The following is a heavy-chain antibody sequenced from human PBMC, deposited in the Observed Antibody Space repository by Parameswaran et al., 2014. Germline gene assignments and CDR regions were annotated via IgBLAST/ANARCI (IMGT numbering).Heavy chain of an antibody. CDR3: ARAPPFAGGVNDY. CDR1: GFTVSSNY. J-gene: IGHJ4*02. D-gene: IGHD3-16*01. Sequence: GGSLRLSCAASGFTVSSNYMSWVRQAPGKGLEWVSVIYSGGSTYYADSVKGRFTISRDNSKNTLYLQMNSLRAEDTAVYYCARAPPFAGGVNDYWGQGTLVTVSS. CDR2: IYSGGST. V-gene: IGHV3-66*01.